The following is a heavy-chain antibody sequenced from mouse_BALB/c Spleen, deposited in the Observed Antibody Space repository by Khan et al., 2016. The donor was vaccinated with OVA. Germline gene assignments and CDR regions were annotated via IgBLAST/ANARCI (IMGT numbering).Heavy chain of an antibody. V-gene: IGHV14-1*02. CDR3: TRSGYSAWFAY. J-gene: IGHJ3*01. CDR2: IDPENGET. Sequence: EVQLQESGAELVRPGALVKLSCKASGFNIKDYYMHWVKQRPEQGLEWIGWIDPENGETVYDPKFQDKASITADTSSNTAYLQPSSLTSEDTAVYYCTRSGYSAWFAYWGQGTPVTVSA. CDR1: GFNIKDYY.